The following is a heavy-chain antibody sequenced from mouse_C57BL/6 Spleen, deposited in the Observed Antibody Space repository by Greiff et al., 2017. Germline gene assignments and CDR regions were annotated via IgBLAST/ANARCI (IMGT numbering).Heavy chain of an antibody. D-gene: IGHD1-1*01. Sequence: VQLQQPGAELAKPGASVKLSCKASGYTFTSYWMHWVKQRPGQGLEWIGMIHPNSGSTNYNEKFKSKATLTVDKSSSTAYMQLSSLTSEDSAVYYCARRYYGSSLDYWGQGTTLTVSS. CDR2: IHPNSGST. CDR3: ARRYYGSSLDY. CDR1: GYTFTSYW. V-gene: IGHV1-64*01. J-gene: IGHJ2*01.